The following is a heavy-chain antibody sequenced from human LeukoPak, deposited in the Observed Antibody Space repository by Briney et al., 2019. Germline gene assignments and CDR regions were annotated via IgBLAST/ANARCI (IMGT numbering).Heavy chain of an antibody. V-gene: IGHV4-59*01. CDR1: GGSISSYY. J-gene: IGHJ4*02. CDR3: AKSRSADFWSGYSFDH. Sequence: SETLSLTCTVSGGSISSYYWSWIRQPPGKGLEWIGYIYYTGSTTSNPSLKSRVTISIDTSKNQFSLKLTSVTAADTATYYCAKSRSADFWSGYSFDHWGQGTLVTVSS. CDR2: IYYTGST. D-gene: IGHD3-3*01.